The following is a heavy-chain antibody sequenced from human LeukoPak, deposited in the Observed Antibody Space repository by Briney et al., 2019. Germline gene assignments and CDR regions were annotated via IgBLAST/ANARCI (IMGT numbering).Heavy chain of an antibody. CDR3: AGVGDGYDNYYYYMDV. Sequence: SETLSLTCTVSGGYISSYYWSWIRQPPGKGLEWIGYIYYSGSTNYNPSLKSRVTISVDTSKNQFSLKLSSVTAADTAVYYCAGVGDGYDNYYYYMDVWGKGTTVTISS. D-gene: IGHD5-12*01. CDR1: GGYISSYY. J-gene: IGHJ6*03. V-gene: IGHV4-59*01. CDR2: IYYSGST.